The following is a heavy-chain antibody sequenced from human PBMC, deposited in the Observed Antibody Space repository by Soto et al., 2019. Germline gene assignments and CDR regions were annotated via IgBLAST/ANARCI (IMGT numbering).Heavy chain of an antibody. CDR2: IWYDGSNK. J-gene: IGHJ6*02. CDR3: ARDEGYGYGMDV. Sequence: QVQLVESGGGVVQPGRSLRLSCAASGFTFSSYGMHWVRQAPGKGLEWVAVIWYDGSNKYYADSVKGRFTISRDNSKNTLYLQMNSLRAEDTAVYYCARDEGYGYGMDVWGQGTTVTVSS. CDR1: GFTFSSYG. D-gene: IGHD5-12*01. V-gene: IGHV3-33*01.